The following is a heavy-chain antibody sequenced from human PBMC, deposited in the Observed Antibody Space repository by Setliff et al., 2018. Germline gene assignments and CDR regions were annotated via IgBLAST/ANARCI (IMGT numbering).Heavy chain of an antibody. J-gene: IGHJ4*02. CDR1: GYTFTGYY. D-gene: IGHD6-6*01. V-gene: IGHV1-2*06. CDR3: ARVSIAARPWRYYFDY. CDR2: INPSSGAT. Sequence: ASVKVSCKASGYTFTGYYMYWVRQAPGQGLEWMGRINPSSGATIYAQKFQGRVTMTEDTSTDTAYMELSSLRSEDTAVYYCARVSIAARPWRYYFDYWGQGTLVTVSS.